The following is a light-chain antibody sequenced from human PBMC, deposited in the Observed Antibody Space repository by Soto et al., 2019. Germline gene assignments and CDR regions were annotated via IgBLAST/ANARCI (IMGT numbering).Light chain of an antibody. Sequence: EIVLTQSPGTLSLSPGERATLSCRASQSVSSSYLAWYQQKPGQAPRLLIYGASSRPTGIPDRFSGSGSGTDFTLTISRLEPEDFAVYYCQQYGSSRPFGQGTRLEIK. J-gene: IGKJ5*01. CDR2: GAS. V-gene: IGKV3-20*01. CDR3: QQYGSSRP. CDR1: QSVSSSY.